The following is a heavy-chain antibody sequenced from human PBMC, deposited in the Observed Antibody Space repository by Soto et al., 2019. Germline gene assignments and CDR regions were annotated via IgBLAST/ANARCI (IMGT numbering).Heavy chain of an antibody. CDR3: ARAPKILIAVAGLDAFDI. J-gene: IGHJ3*02. Sequence: SETLSHTCTFSGGSVSSGSYYWSWIRQPPGKGLEWIGYIYYSGSTNYNPSLKSRVTISVDTSKNQFSLKLSSVTAADTAVYYCARAPKILIAVAGLDAFDIWGQGTMVTVSS. D-gene: IGHD6-19*01. CDR2: IYYSGST. V-gene: IGHV4-61*01. CDR1: GGSVSSGSYY.